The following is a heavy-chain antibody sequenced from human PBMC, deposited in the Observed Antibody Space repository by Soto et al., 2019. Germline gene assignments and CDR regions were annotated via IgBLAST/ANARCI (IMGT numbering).Heavy chain of an antibody. Sequence: SETLSLTCAVYGGSFSGYFWSWIRQPPGKGLEWIGEINHSGSTNYNPSLKSRVTISVDTSKNQFSLKLSSVTAGDTAVYYCARMYISGFARKLNWLLRWGQGTLVTGSS. J-gene: IGHJ5*02. CDR1: GGSFSGYF. CDR3: ARMYISGFARKLNWLLR. D-gene: IGHD3-22*01. V-gene: IGHV4-34*01. CDR2: INHSGST.